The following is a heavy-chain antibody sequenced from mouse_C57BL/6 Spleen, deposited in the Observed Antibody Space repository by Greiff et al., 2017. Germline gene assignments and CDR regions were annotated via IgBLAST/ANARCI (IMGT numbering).Heavy chain of an antibody. CDR3: ARALYYYGSSLFAY. CDR1: GYTFPDYY. Sequence: EVQLQHSGPELVKPGASVKISCKASGYTFPDYYMNWVKQRHGKSLEWIGDIIPNHGGTSYNQQFQGKATLTVDKASSTAYMELRSLTSEDSAVYYCARALYYYGSSLFAYWGQGTLVTVSA. J-gene: IGHJ3*01. D-gene: IGHD1-1*01. V-gene: IGHV1-26*01. CDR2: IIPNHGGT.